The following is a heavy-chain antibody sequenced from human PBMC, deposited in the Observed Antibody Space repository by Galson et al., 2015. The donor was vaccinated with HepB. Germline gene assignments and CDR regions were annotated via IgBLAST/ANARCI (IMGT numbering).Heavy chain of an antibody. CDR1: GYTFTSYY. V-gene: IGHV1-46*04. D-gene: IGHD3-3*01. CDR3: ARDVGMFGIHGGYFDL. CDR2: INPSGGST. Sequence: SVKVSCKASGYTFTSYYMHWVRQAPGQGLEWMGIINPSGGSTSYAQKLQGRVTMTRDTSTSTVYMELSSLRSEDTAVYYCARDVGMFGIHGGYFDLWARGTLVTVSS. J-gene: IGHJ2*01.